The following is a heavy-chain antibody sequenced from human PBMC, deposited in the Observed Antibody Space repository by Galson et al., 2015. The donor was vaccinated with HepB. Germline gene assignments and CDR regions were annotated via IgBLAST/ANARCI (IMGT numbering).Heavy chain of an antibody. CDR2: INHSGST. D-gene: IGHD4-23*01. J-gene: IGHJ4*02. Sequence: SETLSLTCAVYGGSFSGYYWSWIRQPPGKGLEWIGEINHSGSTNYNPSLKSRVTISVDTSKNQFSLKLSSVTAADTAVYYCLSENGGNSSWGGDYWGQGTLVTVSS. V-gene: IGHV4-34*01. CDR3: LSENGGNSSWGGDY. CDR1: GGSFSGYY.